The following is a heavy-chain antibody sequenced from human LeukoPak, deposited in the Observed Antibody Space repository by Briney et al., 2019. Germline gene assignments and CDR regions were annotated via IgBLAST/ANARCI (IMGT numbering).Heavy chain of an antibody. Sequence: GASVKDSCKASGYTFTSYGISWVRQAPGQGLEWMGWISAYNGNTNYAQKLQGRVTMTTDTSTSTAYMELRSLRSDDTAVYYCARRVGYLRVYYYMDVWGKGTTVTVSS. CDR2: ISAYNGNT. CDR1: GYTFTSYG. CDR3: ARRVGYLRVYYYMDV. D-gene: IGHD1-26*01. J-gene: IGHJ6*03. V-gene: IGHV1-18*01.